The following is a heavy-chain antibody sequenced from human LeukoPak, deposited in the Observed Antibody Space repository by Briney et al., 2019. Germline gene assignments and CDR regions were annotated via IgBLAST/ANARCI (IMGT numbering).Heavy chain of an antibody. V-gene: IGHV3-33*03. CDR1: GFTFSSYG. Sequence: PGGSLRLSCAASGFTFSSYGMHLVRQAPGKGLEWVAVIWYDGSNKYYADSVKGRFTISRDNAKNTLYLQMNSLRAEDTAVYYCAYPSGEFHDAFDIWGQGTMVTVSS. CDR3: AYPSGEFHDAFDI. CDR2: IWYDGSNK. D-gene: IGHD3-16*01. J-gene: IGHJ3*02.